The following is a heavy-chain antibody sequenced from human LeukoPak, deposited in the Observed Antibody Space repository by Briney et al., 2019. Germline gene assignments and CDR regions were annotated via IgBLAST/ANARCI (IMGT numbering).Heavy chain of an antibody. V-gene: IGHV3-23*01. CDR2: ISGSGGST. CDR3: AKDSGTVTPPN. J-gene: IGHJ4*02. CDR1: GVTFSSYA. D-gene: IGHD4-4*01. Sequence: GGSLRLSCAASGVTFSSYAMSWVRQAPGKGLGWGSAISGSGGSTYYADSVKGRFTISRDNSKNTLYLQMNSLRAEDTAVYYCAKDSGTVTPPNWGQGTLVTVSS.